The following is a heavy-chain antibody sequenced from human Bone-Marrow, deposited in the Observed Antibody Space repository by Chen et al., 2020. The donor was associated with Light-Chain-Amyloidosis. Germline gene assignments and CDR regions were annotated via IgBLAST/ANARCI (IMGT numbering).Heavy chain of an antibody. CDR1: GASISSYY. CDR3: ARLRGYNSAWVDY. Sequence: QVQLQESGPGLVKPSETLSLTCTVSGASISSYYWSWIRQSPGKGLEWIGYLYHSGGINYNPSFTSRVTLSIDTSKNQFSLKLSSVTAADTAIYYCARLRGYNSAWVDYLGQGTLVTVSS. J-gene: IGHJ4*02. V-gene: IGHV4-59*01. D-gene: IGHD6-19*01. CDR2: LYHSGGI.